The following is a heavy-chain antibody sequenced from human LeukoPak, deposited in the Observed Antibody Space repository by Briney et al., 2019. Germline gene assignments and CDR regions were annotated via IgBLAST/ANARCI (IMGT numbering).Heavy chain of an antibody. CDR2: IKQDGSEE. CDR1: GFTFSRYW. D-gene: IGHD1-14*01. Sequence: QPGGSLRLSCAASGFTFSRYWMTWVRQAPGKGLEWVANIKQDGSEEYYVDAVKGRFTISRNNAKNSLYLQMNSLRAEDTAVYYCARDSRVSNNLMTDYWGRGILVTVSS. CDR3: ARDSRVSNNLMTDY. J-gene: IGHJ4*02. V-gene: IGHV3-7*01.